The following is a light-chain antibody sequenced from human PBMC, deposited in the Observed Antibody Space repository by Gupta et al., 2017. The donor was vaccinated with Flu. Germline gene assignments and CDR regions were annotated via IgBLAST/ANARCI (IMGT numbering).Light chain of an antibody. CDR3: QQRHKPPWT. J-gene: IGKJ1*01. CDR1: QSISTY. V-gene: IGKV1-39*01. Sequence: DIQMTQSPPSVSASVGDRVTISCRASQSISTYLNWYQHKAGKAPKLLIYTASSWQSGVPSRFSGSGSGTDFTLTISSLQPEDFATYYCQQRHKPPWTFGRGTKVDIK. CDR2: TAS.